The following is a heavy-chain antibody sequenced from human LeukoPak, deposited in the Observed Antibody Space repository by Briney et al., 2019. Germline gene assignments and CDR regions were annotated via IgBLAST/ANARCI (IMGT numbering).Heavy chain of an antibody. CDR3: ARELGASPPDH. J-gene: IGHJ4*02. D-gene: IGHD2-2*01. CDR2: IYYSGST. CDR1: GGSISSYY. Sequence: PSETLSLTCTVSGGSISSYYWSWIRQPPGKGLEWIGYIYYSGSTNYNPSLKSRVTISVDTSKNQFSLKLSSVTAADTAVYYCARELGASPPDHWGQGTLVTVSS. V-gene: IGHV4-59*01.